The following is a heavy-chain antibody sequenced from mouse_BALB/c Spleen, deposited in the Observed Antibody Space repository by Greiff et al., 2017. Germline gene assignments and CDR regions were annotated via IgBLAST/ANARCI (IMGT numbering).Heavy chain of an antibody. CDR1: GFHIKNTY. V-gene: IGHV14-3*02. CDR2: IDPANGNT. D-gene: IGHD2-4*01. CDR3: ASPSTMITRWFAY. J-gene: IGHJ3*01. Sequence: EVQLQQSGAELVKPGASVKLSCTASGFHIKNTYMHWVKQRPEQGLEWIGRIDPANGNTKYDPKFQGKATITADTSSNTAHLQLSSLTSEDTAVYYCASPSTMITRWFAYWGQGTLVTVSA.